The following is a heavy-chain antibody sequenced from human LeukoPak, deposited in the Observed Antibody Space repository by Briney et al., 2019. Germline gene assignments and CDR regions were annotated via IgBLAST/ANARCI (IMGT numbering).Heavy chain of an antibody. CDR1: GYTFTGYS. D-gene: IGHD2-2*01. Sequence: GASVKVSCKASGYTFTGYSMHWVRQAPGQGLEWMGWINPNSGGTNYAQKFQGRVTMTRDTSISTAYMELSRLRSDDTAVYYCAREEFVVVPAPANWFDPWGQGTLVTVSS. V-gene: IGHV1-2*02. J-gene: IGHJ5*02. CDR3: AREEFVVVPAPANWFDP. CDR2: INPNSGGT.